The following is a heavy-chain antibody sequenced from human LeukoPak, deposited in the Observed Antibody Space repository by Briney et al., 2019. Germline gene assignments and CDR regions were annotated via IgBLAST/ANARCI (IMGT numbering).Heavy chain of an antibody. CDR3: ARRGYCSGGGCFSAAFDV. CDR2: IYPTDSDT. CDR1: GFIFTSYW. J-gene: IGHJ3*01. D-gene: IGHD2-15*01. V-gene: IGHV5-51*01. Sequence: GESLKVSSQGSGFIFTSYWIGWVRQMPGKGLEWMVIIYPTDSDTRYSPSFQGQVTISADKSISTAYLQWSSLKASDTAMYYCARRGYCSGGGCFSAAFDVWGQGTMVTVSS.